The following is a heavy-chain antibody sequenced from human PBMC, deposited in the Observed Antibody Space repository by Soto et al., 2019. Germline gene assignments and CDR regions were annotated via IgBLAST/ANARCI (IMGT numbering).Heavy chain of an antibody. V-gene: IGHV3-23*01. J-gene: IGHJ4*02. Sequence: GGSLRLSCAASGFTFSSYAMSWVRQAPGKGLEWVSAISGSGGSTYYADSVKGRFTISRDNSKNTLYLQMNGLRAEDTAVYYCVREQQLVRPLDYWGQGTLVTVSS. CDR3: VREQQLVRPLDY. D-gene: IGHD6-13*01. CDR2: ISGSGGST. CDR1: GFTFSSYA.